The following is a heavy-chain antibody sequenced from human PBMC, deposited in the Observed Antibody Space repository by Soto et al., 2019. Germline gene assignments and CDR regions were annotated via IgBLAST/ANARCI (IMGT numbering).Heavy chain of an antibody. V-gene: IGHV4-59*01. CDR2: IYYSGIT. CDR3: ARDLYCSGGSCYSDYYYGMDV. D-gene: IGHD2-15*01. J-gene: IGHJ6*02. CDR1: GGSISSYY. Sequence: PSETLSLTCTVSGGSISSYYWSWIRQPPGKGLEWIGYIYYSGITNYNPSLKSRVTISVDTSKNQFSLKLSSVTAADTAVYYCARDLYCSGGSCYSDYYYGMDVWGQGTPITVSS.